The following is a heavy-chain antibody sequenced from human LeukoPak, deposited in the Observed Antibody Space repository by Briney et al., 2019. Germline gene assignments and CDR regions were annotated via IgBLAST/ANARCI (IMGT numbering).Heavy chain of an antibody. CDR1: GFTFDDYG. CDR2: ISSNGGST. CDR3: ARQAKNDFWNGYYFDY. J-gene: IGHJ4*02. V-gene: IGHV3-64*01. Sequence: GRSLRLSCVASGFTFDDYGMHWVRQAPGKGLEYVSAISSNGGSTYYANSVKGRFTISRDNSKNTLYLQMGSLRAEDMAVYYCARQAKNDFWNGYYFDYWGQGTLVTVSS. D-gene: IGHD3-3*01.